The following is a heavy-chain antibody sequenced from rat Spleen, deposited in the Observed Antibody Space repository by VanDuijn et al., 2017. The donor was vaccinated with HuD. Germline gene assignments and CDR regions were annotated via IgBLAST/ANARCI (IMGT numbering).Heavy chain of an antibody. Sequence: EVRLVESGGGLVQPGRSLKLSCAASGFTFTNYYMAWVRQAPTKGLEWVATISSDGRRNYYRDSVKGRFTISRDNAKSTLYLQMDSLRSEDTATYYCTTDRPGALMEAWGQGVMVTVSS. CDR2: ISSDGRRN. V-gene: IGHV5-20*01. J-gene: IGHJ2*01. CDR1: GFTFTNYY. CDR3: TTDRPGALMEA. D-gene: IGHD1-3*01.